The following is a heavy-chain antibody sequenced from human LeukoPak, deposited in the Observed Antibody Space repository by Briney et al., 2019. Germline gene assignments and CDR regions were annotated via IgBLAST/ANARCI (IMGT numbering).Heavy chain of an antibody. V-gene: IGHV4-59*08. D-gene: IGHD3-22*01. CDR3: ARHLDSSGYDAFDI. Sequence: SETLSLTCTVSGGSLSSYYWSWIRQPPGKGPEWIGYIYYSGSTNYNPSLKSRVTMSVDTSKNQFSLKLSSVTAADTAVYYCARHLDSSGYDAFDIWGQGTMVTVSS. CDR1: GGSLSSYY. J-gene: IGHJ3*02. CDR2: IYYSGST.